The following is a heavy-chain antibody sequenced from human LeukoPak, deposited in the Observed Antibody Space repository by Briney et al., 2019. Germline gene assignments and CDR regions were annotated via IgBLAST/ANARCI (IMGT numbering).Heavy chain of an antibody. CDR2: INHSRSI. V-gene: IGHV4-34*01. Sequence: SETLTLTCAVYGGSFSGYYWSWIRQPPGKGLEWIGEINHSRSINYSPSLKSRVTISVDTSKNQFSLKLSSVTAADTAVYYCARVPVDDSSSYLYFYYYGMDVWGQGTTVTVSS. J-gene: IGHJ6*02. CDR1: GGSFSGYY. CDR3: ARVPVDDSSSYLYFYYYGMDV. D-gene: IGHD3-22*01.